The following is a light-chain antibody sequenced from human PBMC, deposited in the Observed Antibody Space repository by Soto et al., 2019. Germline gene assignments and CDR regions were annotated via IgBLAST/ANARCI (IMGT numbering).Light chain of an antibody. V-gene: IGLV2-14*01. CDR1: SSDVGGYNY. J-gene: IGLJ1*01. CDR2: DVS. CDR3: SSYTSSSTYV. Sequence: QSVLTQPASVSGSPGQSITISCTGTSSDVGGYNYVSWYQQHPGKAPKLMIYDVSNRPSGVSNRFSGSKSGNTASPTISGLQAEDEADYYCSSYTSSSTYVFGTGSK.